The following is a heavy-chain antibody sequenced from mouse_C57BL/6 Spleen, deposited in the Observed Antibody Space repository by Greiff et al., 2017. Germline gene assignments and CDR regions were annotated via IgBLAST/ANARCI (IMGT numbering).Heavy chain of an antibody. D-gene: IGHD1-1*01. CDR1: GFSLTSYG. CDR3: ARHGGFYGSSYFDY. V-gene: IGHV2-6-1*01. Sequence: VQLQESGPGLVAPSQSLSITCTVSGFSLTSYGVHWVRQPPGKGLEWLVVIWSDGSTTYNSALKSRLSISKDNSKSQVFLKMNSLQSDDTAMYYCARHGGFYGSSYFDYWGQGTTLTVSS. J-gene: IGHJ2*01. CDR2: IWSDGST.